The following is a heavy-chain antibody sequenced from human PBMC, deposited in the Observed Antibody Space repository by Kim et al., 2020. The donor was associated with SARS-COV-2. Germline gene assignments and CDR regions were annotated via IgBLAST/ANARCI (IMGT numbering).Heavy chain of an antibody. D-gene: IGHD3-10*01. CDR1: GDSIRSSTYY. V-gene: IGHV4-39*01. CDR3: ARWFGSGSYYWGYFDY. CDR2: ISDGGNT. J-gene: IGHJ4*02. Sequence: SETLSLTCTVSGDSIRSSTYYWGWIRQPPGKGLEWIGSISDGGNTNYNPSLKSRVTISVDTSKNQFSLKFYSVTAADTAVYYCARWFGSGSYYWGYFDYWGLGTLVTVAS.